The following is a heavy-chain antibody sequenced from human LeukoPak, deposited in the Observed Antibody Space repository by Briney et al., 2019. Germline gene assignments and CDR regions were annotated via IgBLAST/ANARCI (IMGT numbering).Heavy chain of an antibody. Sequence: ASVKVSCKASGGTFSSYAISWVRQAPGQGLQWMGWINPNSGGTILGQKFQGRVTMTRDTSMTTVYMELSSLRSDDTAVYFCARGWGPTGLDYWGQGTLVTVSP. CDR3: ARGWGPTGLDY. J-gene: IGHJ4*02. V-gene: IGHV1-2*02. CDR1: GGTFSSYA. CDR2: INPNSGGT. D-gene: IGHD1-1*01.